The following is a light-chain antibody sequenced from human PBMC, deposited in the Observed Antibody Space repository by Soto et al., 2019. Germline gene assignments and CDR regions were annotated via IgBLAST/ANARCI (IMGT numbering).Light chain of an antibody. J-gene: IGKJ1*01. CDR1: QSIGDS. Sequence: GDRVTITCRASQSIGDSLAWYQQKPGKAPYLLTSDVSSLERGVPSRFSGSGSGTEFTLTISSMQPDDFATFYCQQYNGYSRTFGQGTKVDIK. CDR2: DVS. CDR3: QQYNGYSRT. V-gene: IGKV1-5*01.